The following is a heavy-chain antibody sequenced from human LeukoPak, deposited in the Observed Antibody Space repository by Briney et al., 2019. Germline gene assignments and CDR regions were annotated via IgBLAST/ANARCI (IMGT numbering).Heavy chain of an antibody. D-gene: IGHD2-2*02. CDR3: ARHPPRDCSSSSCYKRWFDP. CDR2: IYYSGNT. CDR1: GVSISSSDSY. Sequence: PSETLSLTCTVSGVSISSSDSYWGWIRQPPGKGLEWIGSIYYSGNTYYNPSLKSRFTISVDTSKNQFSLKLNSVTAADTAVYYCARHPPRDCSSSSCYKRWFDPWGQGTLVTVSS. J-gene: IGHJ5*02. V-gene: IGHV4-39*01.